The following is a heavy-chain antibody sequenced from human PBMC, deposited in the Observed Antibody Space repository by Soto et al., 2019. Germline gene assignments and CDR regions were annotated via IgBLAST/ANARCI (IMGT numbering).Heavy chain of an antibody. D-gene: IGHD2-21*02. CDR2: MYNTGST. CDR1: GGSTSGYY. Sequence: SETLSLTCTVSGGSTSGYYWSWIRQPPGKGLEWIGYMYNTGSTVYNPSFKSRVTISVDTSKNQFSLKLNSVTAADTAVYYCARDLWGYCGTDCYPLDVWGQGTTVT. J-gene: IGHJ6*02. CDR3: ARDLWGYCGTDCYPLDV. V-gene: IGHV4-59*01.